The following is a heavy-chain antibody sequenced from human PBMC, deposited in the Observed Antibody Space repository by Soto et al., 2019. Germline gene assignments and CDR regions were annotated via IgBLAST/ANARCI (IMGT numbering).Heavy chain of an antibody. J-gene: IGHJ6*02. V-gene: IGHV3-48*02. CDR2: ISSSSSTI. D-gene: IGHD6-13*01. CDR3: ARWQQLVRYYYYGMDV. Sequence: GGSLRLSCAASGFTFSSYSMNWVRQAPGKGLEWVSYISSSSSTIYYADSVKGRFTISRDNAKNSLYLQMNSLRDEDTAVYYCARWQQLVRYYYYGMDVWGQGTTVTVSS. CDR1: GFTFSSYS.